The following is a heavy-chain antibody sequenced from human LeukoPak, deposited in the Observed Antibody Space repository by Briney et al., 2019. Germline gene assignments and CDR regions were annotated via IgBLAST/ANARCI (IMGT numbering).Heavy chain of an antibody. CDR3: ARRAYYDFWSGYYNY. V-gene: IGHV4-34*01. D-gene: IGHD3-3*01. CDR1: GGSISGYY. Sequence: SETLSLTCTVSGGSISGYYWSWIRQPPGKGLEWIGEINHSGSTNYNPSLKSRVTISVDTSKNQFSLKLSSVTAADTAVYYCARRAYYDFWSGYYNYWGQGTLVTVSS. J-gene: IGHJ4*02. CDR2: INHSGST.